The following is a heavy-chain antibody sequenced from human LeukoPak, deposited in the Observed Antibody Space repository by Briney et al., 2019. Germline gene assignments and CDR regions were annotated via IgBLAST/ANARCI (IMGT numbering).Heavy chain of an antibody. CDR3: AREIPESGYSYD. J-gene: IGHJ4*02. CDR2: ISGSGGST. V-gene: IGHV3-23*01. D-gene: IGHD5-18*01. CDR1: GFTFSSYA. Sequence: GSLRLSCAASGFTFSSYAMSWVRQAPGKGREWVSAISGSGGSTYYADSVKGRFTISRDNAKNSLYLQMNSLRAEDTAVYYCAREIPESGYSYDWGQGTLVTVSS.